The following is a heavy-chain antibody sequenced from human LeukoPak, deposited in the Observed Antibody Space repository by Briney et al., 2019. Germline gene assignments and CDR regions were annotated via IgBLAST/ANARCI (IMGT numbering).Heavy chain of an antibody. J-gene: IGHJ4*02. V-gene: IGHV3-64*02. CDR3: ARWGSTSCYDY. D-gene: IGHD2-2*01. CDR2: ISINGDST. CDR1: GFTFSTYA. Sequence: GGSLRLSCAASGFTFSTYAMHWVRQAPGKGLEYVSAISINGDSTYYADSVKGRFTISRDNSKNTLFLQMGSLRADDMAVYYCARWGSTSCYDYWGQGTLVTVSS.